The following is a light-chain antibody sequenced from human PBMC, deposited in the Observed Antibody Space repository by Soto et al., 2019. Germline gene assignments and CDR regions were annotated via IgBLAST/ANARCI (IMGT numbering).Light chain of an antibody. Sequence: QSALTQPASVSGSPGQSITISCTGTGSDIGGYNYVSWYQHHPGKAPKLMIYDVSNRPSGVSNRFSGSESGNTASLTISGLQAEDEAEYYCSSYTNSSTLGVFGGGTKLTVL. V-gene: IGLV2-14*03. CDR3: SSYTNSSTLGV. CDR1: GSDIGGYNY. J-gene: IGLJ2*01. CDR2: DVS.